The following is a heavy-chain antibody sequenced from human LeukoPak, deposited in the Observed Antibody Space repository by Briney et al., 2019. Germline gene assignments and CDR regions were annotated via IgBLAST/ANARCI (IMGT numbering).Heavy chain of an antibody. CDR2: INSDGSST. CDR1: GFTFSRSW. V-gene: IGHV3-74*01. D-gene: IGHD6-19*01. CDR3: ARDLSIAVFDY. J-gene: IGHJ4*02. Sequence: GGSLRLSCAASGFTFSRSWMHWVRQAPGKGLVWVSRINSDGSSTTYADSVKGRFTISRDNAKNTLYLQMNSLRAEDTAVYFCARDLSIAVFDYWGQGTLVTVSS.